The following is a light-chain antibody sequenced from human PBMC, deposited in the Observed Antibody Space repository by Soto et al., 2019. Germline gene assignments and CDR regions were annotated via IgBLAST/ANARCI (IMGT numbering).Light chain of an antibody. Sequence: EIVMTQSPATLSGSPGERATLSCRASQSVSSNLAWYQQKPGQSPRLLIYGASTRATGIPARFSGSGSGTEFTLTISSLQSEDFAVYYCQQYSNWPLTFGGGTKVEIK. J-gene: IGKJ4*01. V-gene: IGKV3-15*01. CDR3: QQYSNWPLT. CDR1: QSVSSN. CDR2: GAS.